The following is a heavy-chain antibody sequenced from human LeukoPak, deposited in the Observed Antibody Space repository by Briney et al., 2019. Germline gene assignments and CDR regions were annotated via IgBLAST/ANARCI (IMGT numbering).Heavy chain of an antibody. J-gene: IGHJ4*02. Sequence: PGGSLRLSCAASGFTFDDYAMHWVRHAPGKGLEWVSGISWNSGSKGYAESVKGRFTISRDNAKNSLYLQMNSLRDEDTALYYCAKETEPYGSGSYYNPYFDYWGQGTLVTVSS. CDR1: GFTFDDYA. V-gene: IGHV3-9*01. CDR2: ISWNSGSK. D-gene: IGHD3-10*01. CDR3: AKETEPYGSGSYYNPYFDY.